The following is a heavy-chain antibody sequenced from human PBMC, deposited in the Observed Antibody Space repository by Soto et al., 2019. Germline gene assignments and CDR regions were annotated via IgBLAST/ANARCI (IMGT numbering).Heavy chain of an antibody. CDR2: IIPISGTA. J-gene: IGHJ6*02. Sequence: GASVKVSCKASGGTFSSYAISWVRQAPGQGLEWMGGIIPISGTANYAQKFQGRVTITADESTSTAYMELSSLRSEDTAVYYCARDSGSYSPYYYYGMDVWGQGTTVTVSS. V-gene: IGHV1-69*13. CDR1: GGTFSSYA. CDR3: ARDSGSYSPYYYYGMDV. D-gene: IGHD1-26*01.